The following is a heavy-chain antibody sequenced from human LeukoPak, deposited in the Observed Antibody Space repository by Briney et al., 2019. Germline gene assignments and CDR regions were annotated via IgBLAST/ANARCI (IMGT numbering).Heavy chain of an antibody. J-gene: IGHJ4*02. D-gene: IGHD1-26*01. CDR1: GYTFTGYY. Sequence: ASVKVSCKASGYTFTGYYMHWVRQAPGQGLEWMGWINPNSGGTNYAQKFQGRVTMTRDTSISTAYMELSGLRSDDTAVYYCARALQWELHIDYWGQGTLVTVSS. CDR2: INPNSGGT. CDR3: ARALQWELHIDY. V-gene: IGHV1-2*02.